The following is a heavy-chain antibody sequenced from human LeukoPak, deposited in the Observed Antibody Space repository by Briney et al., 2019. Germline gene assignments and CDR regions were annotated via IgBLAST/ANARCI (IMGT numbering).Heavy chain of an antibody. V-gene: IGHV4-39*01. J-gene: IGHJ4*02. CDR3: ARQFGHGDWSPFDY. D-gene: IGHD4-17*01. Sequence: SETLSLTCSVSGGSISSYYWGWIRQPPGKGLEWIGTIYYSGSTYYNPSLKSRVTISVDTSKNQFSLKLSSVTAADTAVYYCARQFGHGDWSPFDYWGQGTLVTVSS. CDR2: IYYSGST. CDR1: GGSISSYY.